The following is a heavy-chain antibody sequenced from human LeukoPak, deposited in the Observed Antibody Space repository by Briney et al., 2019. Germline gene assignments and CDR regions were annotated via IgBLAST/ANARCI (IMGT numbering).Heavy chain of an antibody. J-gene: IGHJ5*02. Sequence: SVTVSFTSSGGTFTIYAISWVRQAPGQGLELMGGIIPIFGTANYAQKFQGRVTITADESTSTAYMELSSLRSEDTAVYYCARSDIVVVPAAMEGANWFDPWGQGTLVTVSS. D-gene: IGHD2-2*01. V-gene: IGHV1-69*13. CDR1: GGTFTIYA. CDR2: IIPIFGTA. CDR3: ARSDIVVVPAAMEGANWFDP.